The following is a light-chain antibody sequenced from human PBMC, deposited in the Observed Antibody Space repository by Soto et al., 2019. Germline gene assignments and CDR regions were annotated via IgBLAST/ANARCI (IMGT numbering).Light chain of an antibody. J-gene: IGKJ5*01. CDR3: QRGDT. V-gene: IGKV3-11*01. Sequence: EIVLTQPPATLSLSPGERATLSCRASQSVSSNLAWYQQKPGQAPRLLIYDASNRATGIPARFSGSGSGTEFTLTISSLEPEDFAVYYCQRGDTFGQGTRLEIK. CDR1: QSVSSN. CDR2: DAS.